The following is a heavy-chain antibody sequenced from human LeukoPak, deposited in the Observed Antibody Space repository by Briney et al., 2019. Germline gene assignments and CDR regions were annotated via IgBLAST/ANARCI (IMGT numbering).Heavy chain of an antibody. Sequence: ASVKVSCKASGYTFTSYAMHWVRQAPGQRLEWMGWINAGNGNTKYSQKFQGRVTITRDTSTDTAYMELSSLRSEDTAVYYCATDYYDSSGYWDRAFDIWGQGTMVTVSS. CDR2: INAGNGNT. J-gene: IGHJ3*02. V-gene: IGHV1-3*01. CDR3: ATDYYDSSGYWDRAFDI. CDR1: GYTFTSYA. D-gene: IGHD3-22*01.